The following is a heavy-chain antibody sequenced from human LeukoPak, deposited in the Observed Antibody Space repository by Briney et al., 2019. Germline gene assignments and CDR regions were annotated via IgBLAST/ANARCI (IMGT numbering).Heavy chain of an antibody. V-gene: IGHV3-30*03. CDR1: GFTFSSYG. J-gene: IGHJ4*02. Sequence: PGGSLRLSCAASGFTFSSYGMHWVRQAPGKGLEWVAVISYDGSNKYYADSVKGRFTISRDNSKNTLYLQMNSLRDEDTAVYYCARAPGGYDSSGYPYFDYWGQGILVTVSS. CDR2: ISYDGSNK. CDR3: ARAPGGYDSSGYPYFDY. D-gene: IGHD3-22*01.